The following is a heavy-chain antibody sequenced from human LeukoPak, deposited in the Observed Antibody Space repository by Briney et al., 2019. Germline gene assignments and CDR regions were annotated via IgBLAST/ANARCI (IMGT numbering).Heavy chain of an antibody. V-gene: IGHV3-23*01. J-gene: IGHJ4*02. CDR2: ISGSGGST. Sequence: GGSLRLSCAASGFTFSSYAMSWVRQAPGKGLEWVSAISGSGGSTYYADSVRGRFTISRDNSKNTLYLQMNSLRAEDTAVYYCAKPEVNTFRLLFDYWGQGTLVTVSS. D-gene: IGHD3-16*01. CDR1: GFTFSSYA. CDR3: AKPEVNTFRLLFDY.